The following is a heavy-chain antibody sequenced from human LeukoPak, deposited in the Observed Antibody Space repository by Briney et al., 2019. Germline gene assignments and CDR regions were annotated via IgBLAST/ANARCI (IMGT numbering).Heavy chain of an antibody. CDR2: IYGGRTT. CDR3: VKDGNDILSGPFDY. J-gene: IGHJ4*02. Sequence: GGSLRLSCVASGFTVSAHYVGWVRQAPGKGLEWLSVIYGGRTTYYADSVKGRFTISRDDSKNTLLLQMNSLRVEDTAVYYCVKDGNDILSGPFDYWGQGTLVTVSS. V-gene: IGHV3-66*01. CDR1: GFTVSAHY. D-gene: IGHD3-9*01.